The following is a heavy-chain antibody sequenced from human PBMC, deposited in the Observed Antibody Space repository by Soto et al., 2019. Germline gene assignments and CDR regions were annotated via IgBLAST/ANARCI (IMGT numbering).Heavy chain of an antibody. J-gene: IGHJ6*02. CDR2: IKSKPGGGTI. CDR1: GXTFKYAC. Sequence: PXGSLRLSSAASGXTFKYACITWVRQVPGKGLEWVGRIKSKPGGGTIDSAAPVKGRFTISRDDSRNTVYLQMNSLKAEDTGLYYCTKVYTLEHQVMDAWAQATTGTVSS. D-gene: IGHD1-1*01. V-gene: IGHV3-15*05. CDR3: TKVYTLEHQVMDA.